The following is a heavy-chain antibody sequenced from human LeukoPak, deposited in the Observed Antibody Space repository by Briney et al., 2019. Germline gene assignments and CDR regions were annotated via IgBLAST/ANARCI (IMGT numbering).Heavy chain of an antibody. D-gene: IGHD6-6*01. V-gene: IGHV4-59*11. Sequence: SETLSLTCTVSGGSISSHYWSWIRQPPGKGLEWIGYIYYSGSTNYNPSLKSRVTMSVDTSKNQFSLKLTSVPAADTAVYFCARDGGDSSSFDYWGQGTLVTVSS. CDR1: GGSISSHY. J-gene: IGHJ4*02. CDR2: IYYSGST. CDR3: ARDGGDSSSFDY.